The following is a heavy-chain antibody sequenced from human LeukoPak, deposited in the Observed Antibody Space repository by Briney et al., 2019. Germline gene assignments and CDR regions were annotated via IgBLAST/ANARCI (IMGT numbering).Heavy chain of an antibody. CDR2: IKPDGSQK. CDR3: ARDSGSFFVDF. Sequence: GGSLRLSCEASGFSFSTYWMTWVRQAPGKGLEWVANIKPDGSQKFCVDSVKGRLTISRDNAKNSLYLQMHSLRAEDTAVYYCARDSGSFFVDFWGQVTLVTVSS. CDR1: GFSFSTYW. V-gene: IGHV3-7*01. J-gene: IGHJ4*02. D-gene: IGHD1-26*01.